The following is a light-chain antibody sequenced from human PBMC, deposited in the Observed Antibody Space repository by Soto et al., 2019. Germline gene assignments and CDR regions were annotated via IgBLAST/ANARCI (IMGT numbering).Light chain of an antibody. V-gene: IGLV1-51*01. CDR3: GSWDSSLSAYV. CDR2: DDN. Sequence: QSVLTQPPSVSAAPGQKVAISCYGSSSNIGGNSVSLYQQLPGTAPKLLIYDDNKRPSGIPDRFSGSKSGTSATLGITGFQTGDEADYYCGSWDSSLSAYVLGTGTKVTVL. J-gene: IGLJ1*01. CDR1: SSNIGGNS.